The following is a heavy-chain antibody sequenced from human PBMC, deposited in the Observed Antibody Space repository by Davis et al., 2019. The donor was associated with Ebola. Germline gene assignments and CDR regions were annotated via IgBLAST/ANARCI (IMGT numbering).Heavy chain of an antibody. CDR1: GYSFTSYW. Sequence: GESLKISCKGSGYSFTSYWIGWVRQMPGKGLEWMGIIYPGDSDTRYSPSFQGQVTISADKSISTAYLQWSSLKASDTAMYYCARRLGYCSSTSCYIPRAFDIWGQGTMVTVSS. J-gene: IGHJ3*02. CDR2: IYPGDSDT. CDR3: ARRLGYCSSTSCYIPRAFDI. D-gene: IGHD2-2*02. V-gene: IGHV5-51*01.